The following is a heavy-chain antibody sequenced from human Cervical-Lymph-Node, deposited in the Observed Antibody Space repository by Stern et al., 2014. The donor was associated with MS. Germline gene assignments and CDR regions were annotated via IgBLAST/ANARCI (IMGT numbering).Heavy chain of an antibody. J-gene: IGHJ4*02. CDR1: GGTFSSYA. CDR3: AREAAVAGIYYFDY. CDR2: IIPIFGTA. V-gene: IGHV1-69*01. D-gene: IGHD6-19*01. Sequence: QVQLLQPGAEVKKPGSSVKVSCKASGGTFSSYAISWVRQAPGQGLEWMGGIIPIFGTANYAQKFQGRGTITADESTSTAYMELSSLRSEDTAVYYCAREAAVAGIYYFDYWGQGTLVTVSS.